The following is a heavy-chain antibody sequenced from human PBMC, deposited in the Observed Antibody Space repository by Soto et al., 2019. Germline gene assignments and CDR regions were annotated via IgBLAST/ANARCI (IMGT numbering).Heavy chain of an antibody. J-gene: IGHJ5*02. CDR2: IWYDGSNK. CDR1: GFSFSSYG. CDR3: ARGGGAAAGITS. Sequence: QVLLVESGGGVVQPGKSLRLSCGASGFSFSSYGMHWVRQAPGKGLEWVAIIWYDGSNKYYGDSVKGRFAISRDNSKNTVYLQMSSLRAEDTAVYYCARGGGAAAGITSWGLGTLVTVSS. V-gene: IGHV3-33*01. D-gene: IGHD6-13*01.